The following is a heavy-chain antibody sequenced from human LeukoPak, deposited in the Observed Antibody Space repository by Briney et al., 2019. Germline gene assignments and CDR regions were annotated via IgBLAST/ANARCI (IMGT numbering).Heavy chain of an antibody. CDR3: AKDLLHPPPLTYFWSGYYGY. J-gene: IGHJ4*02. V-gene: IGHV3-74*01. CDR2: INSDGSST. D-gene: IGHD3-3*01. CDR1: GFTFSSYW. Sequence: GGSLRLSCAASGFTFSSYWMHWVRQAPGRGLVWVARINSDGSSTSYADSVKGRFTISRDNAKNTLYLQMNSLRAEDTAVYYCAKDLLHPPPLTYFWSGYYGYWGQGTLVTVSS.